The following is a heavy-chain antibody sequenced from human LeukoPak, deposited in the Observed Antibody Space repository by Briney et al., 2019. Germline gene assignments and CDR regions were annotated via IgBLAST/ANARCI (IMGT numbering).Heavy chain of an antibody. J-gene: IGHJ4*02. CDR3: TRRTRIAAGVYNIDF. CDR1: GGSISGYY. CDR2: IYPSGNS. Sequence: TSETLSLTCTVSGGSISGYYWNWIRQPPGKGLEWLGYIYPSGNSDYNPSLKSRVSMSVDTSKKQISLRLSSVTAAVTAVYYCTRRTRIAAGVYNIDFWGQGTLVTVSS. D-gene: IGHD6-25*01. V-gene: IGHV4-4*09.